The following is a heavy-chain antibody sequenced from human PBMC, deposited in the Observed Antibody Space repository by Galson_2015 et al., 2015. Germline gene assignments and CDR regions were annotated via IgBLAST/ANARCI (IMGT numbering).Heavy chain of an antibody. CDR2: ISSSSSYI. D-gene: IGHD5-12*01. CDR1: GFTFSSYS. J-gene: IGHJ4*02. V-gene: IGHV3-21*01. CDR3: ARGLTMWLRLGGY. Sequence: SLRLSCAASGFTFSSYSMNWVRQAPGKGLEWVSSISSSSSYIYYADSVKGRFTISRDNAKNSLYLQMNSLRAEDTAVYYCARGLTMWLRLGGYWGQGTLVTVSS.